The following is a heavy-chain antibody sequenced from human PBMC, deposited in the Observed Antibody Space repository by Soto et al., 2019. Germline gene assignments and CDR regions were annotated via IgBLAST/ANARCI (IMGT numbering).Heavy chain of an antibody. V-gene: IGHV3-23*01. J-gene: IGHJ3*02. CDR1: GFTFSNYA. CDR2: ISGSGGTT. CDR3: AISRGGAFDI. D-gene: IGHD3-16*01. Sequence: EVQLLESGGGLVQPGGSLRLSCAASGFTFSNYAMSWVRQAPGKGLEWVSAISGSGGTTYYADSVKGRFTISRDNSKNTLYLQMNSLRAEDTAVYYCAISRGGAFDIWGQGTMVTVSS.